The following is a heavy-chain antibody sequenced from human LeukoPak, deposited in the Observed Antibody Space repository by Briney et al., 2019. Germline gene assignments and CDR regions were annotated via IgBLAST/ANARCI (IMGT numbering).Heavy chain of an antibody. V-gene: IGHV4-59*04. CDR1: GGSISSYY. Sequence: SETLSLTCTVSGGSISSYYWSWIRQPPGKGLEWIGYIYHSGSTYYNPSLKSRVTISVDRSKNQFSLKLSSVTAADTAVYYCAGRTYGYVMVDYWGRGTLVTVSS. D-gene: IGHD5-18*01. CDR3: AGRTYGYVMVDY. CDR2: IYHSGST. J-gene: IGHJ2*01.